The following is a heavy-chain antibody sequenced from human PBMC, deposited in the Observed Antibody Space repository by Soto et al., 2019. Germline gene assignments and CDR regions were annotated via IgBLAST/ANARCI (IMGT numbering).Heavy chain of an antibody. Sequence: SETLSLTCTVSCGSISSYYWSWIRQPPGKGLEWIGYIYYSGSTNYNPSLKSRVTISVDTSKNQFSLKLSSVTAADTAVYYCARERRRDGYAYTDYWGQGTLVTVSS. CDR3: ARERRRDGYAYTDY. D-gene: IGHD5-12*01. CDR2: IYYSGST. J-gene: IGHJ4*02. V-gene: IGHV4-59*01. CDR1: CGSISSYY.